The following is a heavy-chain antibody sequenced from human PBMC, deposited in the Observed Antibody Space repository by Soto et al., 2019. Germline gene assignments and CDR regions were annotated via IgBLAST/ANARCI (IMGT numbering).Heavy chain of an antibody. D-gene: IGHD4-17*01. V-gene: IGHV3-30-3*01. CDR1: GFTFSSYA. J-gene: IGHJ6*02. CDR2: ISYDGSNK. Sequence: QVQLVESGGGVVQPGRSPRLSCAASGFTFSSYAMHWVRQAPGKGLEWVAVISYDGSNKYYADSVKGRFTISRDNSKNTLYLQMNSLRAEDTAVYYCARVSGYGDYMSGGMDVWGQGTTVTVSS. CDR3: ARVSGYGDYMSGGMDV.